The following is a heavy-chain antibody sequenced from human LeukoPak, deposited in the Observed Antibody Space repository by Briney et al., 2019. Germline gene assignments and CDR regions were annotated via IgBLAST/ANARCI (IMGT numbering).Heavy chain of an antibody. CDR3: ARDFSGYYYYFDY. Sequence: ASVTVSCTASGYTFTSYAMHWVRQAPGQRLEWMGWINAGNGNTKYSQKFQGRVTITRDTSASTAYMELSSLRSEDTAVYYCARDFSGYYYYFDYWGRGTLVTVSS. CDR1: GYTFTSYA. J-gene: IGHJ4*02. CDR2: INAGNGNT. V-gene: IGHV1-3*01. D-gene: IGHD3-22*01.